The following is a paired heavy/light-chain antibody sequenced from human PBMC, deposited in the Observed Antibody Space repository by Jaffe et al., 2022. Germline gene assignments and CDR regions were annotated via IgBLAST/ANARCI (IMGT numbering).Light chain of an antibody. Sequence: SYVLTQPPSVSVAPGQTARFTCGGNNIGSKSVHWYQQKPGQAPVLVVYDDSDRPSGIPERFSGSNSGNTATLTISRVEAGDEADYYCQVWDSSSDHYVFGTGTKVTVL. J-gene: IGLJ1*01. CDR2: DDS. CDR3: QVWDSSSDHYV. CDR1: NIGSKS. V-gene: IGLV3-21*02.
Heavy chain of an antibody. CDR2: IKHDGSEE. CDR1: GFTFSSYW. CDR3: ARDFPKDILTGYYSGWRFDH. J-gene: IGHJ4*02. Sequence: EVQLEESGGGLVQPGGSVRLSCVASGFTFSSYWMTWVRQAPGKGLEWVANIKHDGSEEYYGDSVKGRFTISRDNSKNSVYLQMKSLRAEDTAVYYCARDFPKDILTGYYSGWRFDHWGQGTLVTVSS. V-gene: IGHV3-7*05. D-gene: IGHD3-9*01.